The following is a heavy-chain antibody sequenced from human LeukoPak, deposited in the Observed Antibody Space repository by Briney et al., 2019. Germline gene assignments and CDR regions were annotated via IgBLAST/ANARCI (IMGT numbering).Heavy chain of an antibody. D-gene: IGHD3-10*02. Sequence: PGGSLRLSCAASGFTVSINYMSWVRQAPGKGLEWVAVIYSGGSTYYADSVKGRFTISRDNSKNTLYLQMNSLRAEDTAVYYCASPQSERWHYNVGAFDIRGQGTMVTVSS. CDR3: ASPQSERWHYNVGAFDI. CDR2: IYSGGST. CDR1: GFTVSINY. V-gene: IGHV3-53*01. J-gene: IGHJ3*02.